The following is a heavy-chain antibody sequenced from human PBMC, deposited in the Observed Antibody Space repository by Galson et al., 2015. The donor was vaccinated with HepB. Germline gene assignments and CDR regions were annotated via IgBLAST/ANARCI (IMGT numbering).Heavy chain of an antibody. V-gene: IGHV3-30*18. CDR3: AKGPYSNILLSGGWFDP. CDR2: ISPDGNNK. J-gene: IGHJ5*02. CDR1: GVTFSNAG. D-gene: IGHD4-11*01. Sequence: SLRLSCAASGVTFSNAGMHWVRQAPGKGLEWVASISPDGNNKLYVDSVKGRFTISRDNSKNTLFLQMNSLTGEDTAVYYCAKGPYSNILLSGGWFDPWAREPWSPSPQ.